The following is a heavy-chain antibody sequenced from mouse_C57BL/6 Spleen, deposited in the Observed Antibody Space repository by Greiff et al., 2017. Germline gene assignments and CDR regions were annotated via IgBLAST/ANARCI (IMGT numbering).Heavy chain of an antibody. CDR3: ARDLYDYDFYAMGY. V-gene: IGHV5-4*01. J-gene: IGHJ4*01. Sequence: EVMLVESGGGLVKPGGSLKLSCAASGFTFSSYAMSWVRQTPEKRLEWVATISDGGSYTYYPDNVKGRFTISRDNAKNNLYLQMSHLKSEDTAMYYCARDLYDYDFYAMGYWGQGTSVTFSS. D-gene: IGHD2-4*01. CDR1: GFTFSSYA. CDR2: ISDGGSYT.